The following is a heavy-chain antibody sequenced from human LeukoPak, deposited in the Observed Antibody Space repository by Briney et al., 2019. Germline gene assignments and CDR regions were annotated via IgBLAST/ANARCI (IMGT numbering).Heavy chain of an antibody. J-gene: IGHJ4*02. CDR3: ANAYDILTGRPIGGDY. CDR1: GFTFSSYG. V-gene: IGHV3-30*18. D-gene: IGHD3-9*01. Sequence: TGGSLRLSCAASGFTFSSYGMHWVRQAPGKGLERVAVISYDGSNKYYADSVKDRFTISRDNSKNTLYLQMNSLRAEDTALYYCANAYDILTGRPIGGDYWGQGTLVTVSS. CDR2: ISYDGSNK.